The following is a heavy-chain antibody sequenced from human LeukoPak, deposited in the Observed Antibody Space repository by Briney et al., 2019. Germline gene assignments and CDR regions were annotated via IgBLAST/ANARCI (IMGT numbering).Heavy chain of an antibody. J-gene: IGHJ4*03. CDR3: ARVPSLHCSDGNCLLGPGYFAD. D-gene: IGHD2-15*01. CDR1: GYTFATYG. Sequence: ASVKVSCKTSGYTFATYGISWVRQAPGQGLEWMGWINTYNGNTNHAQKFQDRVTMTTDTDTGTAYMELRSVRSDDTAVFYCARVPSLHCSDGNCLLGPGYFADWGQGTLVTVSS. CDR2: INTYNGNT. V-gene: IGHV1-18*01.